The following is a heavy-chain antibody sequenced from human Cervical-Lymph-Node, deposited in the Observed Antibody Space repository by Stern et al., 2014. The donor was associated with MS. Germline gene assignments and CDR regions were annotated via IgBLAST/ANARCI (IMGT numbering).Heavy chain of an antibody. CDR1: GFTFSSYG. Sequence: QVQLVQSGGGVVQPGRSLRLSCAGSGFTFSSYGMHWVRQAPGKGLEWVALIWYDGSNKYYADSVKGRFTISRDNSKNTLYLQMNSLRAEDTAVYYCARDAMYSGSYHDYWGRGTLVTVSS. CDR3: ARDAMYSGSYHDY. CDR2: IWYDGSNK. J-gene: IGHJ4*02. D-gene: IGHD1-26*01. V-gene: IGHV3-33*01.